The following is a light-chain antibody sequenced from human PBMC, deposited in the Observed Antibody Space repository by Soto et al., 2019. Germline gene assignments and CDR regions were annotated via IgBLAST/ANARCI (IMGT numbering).Light chain of an antibody. Sequence: QPVLTQSSSASASLGSSVKLTCTLSSGHSSYIIAWHQQQPGKAPRYLMKLGGSGSYNKGSGVPDRFSGSSSGADRYLTISNLQFEDEADYYCETWDSNTHTVFGGGTKLTVL. CDR2: LGGSGSY. CDR3: ETWDSNTHTV. CDR1: SGHSSYI. J-gene: IGLJ3*02. V-gene: IGLV4-60*02.